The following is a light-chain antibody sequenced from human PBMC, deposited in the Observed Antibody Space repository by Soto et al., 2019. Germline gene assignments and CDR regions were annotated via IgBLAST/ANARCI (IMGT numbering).Light chain of an antibody. J-gene: IGLJ1*01. V-gene: IGLV2-14*01. CDR1: SSDVGAYNY. CDR3: QSHDSSLSTYV. CDR2: GVS. Sequence: QSALTQPASVSGSPGQSITISCTGTSSDVGAYNYVSWYQQHPGKAPKLMIYGVSNRPSGVPDRFSGSRSGTSASLAISGLQAEDEADYYCQSHDSSLSTYVFGTGTKVTVL.